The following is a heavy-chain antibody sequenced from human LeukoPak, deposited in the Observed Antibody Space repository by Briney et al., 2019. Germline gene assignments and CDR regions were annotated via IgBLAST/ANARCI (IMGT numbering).Heavy chain of an antibody. V-gene: IGHV5-51*01. CDR2: IYPGDSDT. Sequence: GESLKISCKGSGYSFTSYWIGWVRQMPGKGLEWMGIIYPGDSDTRYSPSFQGQVTISADKSISTAYLQWSSLKASDTAMYYCAARYCSSTSCYGPFDYWGQGTLVTVSS. D-gene: IGHD2-2*01. CDR1: GYSFTSYW. CDR3: AARYCSSTSCYGPFDY. J-gene: IGHJ4*02.